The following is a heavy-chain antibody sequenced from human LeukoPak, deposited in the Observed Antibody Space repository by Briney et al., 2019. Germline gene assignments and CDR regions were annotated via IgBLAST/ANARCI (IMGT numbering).Heavy chain of an antibody. CDR1: GGSFSGYY. D-gene: IGHD3-9*01. J-gene: IGHJ6*04. V-gene: IGHV4-34*01. CDR3: ARGQAYYDILTGSPQNYYYGMDV. CDR2: INHSGST. Sequence: PSETLSLTCAVYGGSFSGYYWSWIRQPPGKGLEWIGEINHSGSTNYNPSLKSRVTISVDTSKNQFSLKLSSVTAADTAVYYCARGQAYYDILTGSPQNYYYGMDVWGKGSTVTVSS.